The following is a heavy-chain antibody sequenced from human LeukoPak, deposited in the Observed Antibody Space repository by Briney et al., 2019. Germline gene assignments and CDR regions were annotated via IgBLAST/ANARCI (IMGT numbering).Heavy chain of an antibody. J-gene: IGHJ5*02. CDR3: ALIAASTLFDP. D-gene: IGHD6-13*01. CDR1: GFTFNNYA. CDR2: ISYDGSNK. Sequence: PGGSLRLSCAASGFTFNNYAIHWVRQTPGKGLEWVAVISYDGSNKYYADSVKGRFTISRDNSKNTLFLQMNSLTAEDTAVYYCALIAASTLFDPWGQGTLVTVSS. V-gene: IGHV3-30*01.